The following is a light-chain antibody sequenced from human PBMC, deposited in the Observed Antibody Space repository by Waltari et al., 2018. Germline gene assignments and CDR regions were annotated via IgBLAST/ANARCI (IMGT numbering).Light chain of an antibody. V-gene: IGLV2-14*03. J-gene: IGLJ3*02. Sequence: QSALAQPAPVSGSPGQSITISCTGTTSDVAFDDELSWYIQHPCKAPKVIIYDVSERPSGVSNRFSGSKSGNTAYLTISGPQAEDEADYYCNSYTGSSSWVFGGGTKLTV. CDR3: NSYTGSSSWV. CDR1: TSDVAFDDE. CDR2: DVS.